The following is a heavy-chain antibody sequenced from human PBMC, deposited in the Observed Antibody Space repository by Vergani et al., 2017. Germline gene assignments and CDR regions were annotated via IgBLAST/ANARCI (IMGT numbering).Heavy chain of an antibody. V-gene: IGHV3-23*04. CDR2: ISGSGGSK. D-gene: IGHD6-19*01. Sequence: EVQLVESGGGLIQPGGSLRLSCAASGFTFSSDAMSWVRQAPGKGLGWVSAISGSGGSKYYADSVKGRLTISRDNSKNTMYLQMNSLRAEDTAVYYCAKTPAGLYYYYGMDGWGQGTTVTVSS. CDR3: AKTPAGLYYYYGMDG. J-gene: IGHJ6*02. CDR1: GFTFSSDA.